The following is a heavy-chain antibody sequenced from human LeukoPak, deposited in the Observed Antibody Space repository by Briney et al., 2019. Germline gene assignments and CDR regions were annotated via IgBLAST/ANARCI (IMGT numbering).Heavy chain of an antibody. J-gene: IGHJ4*02. Sequence: GESLKISCKGSGYSFTSYWIGWVRQMPGKGLEWMGIIYPGDSDTRYSPSFQGQVTISADKSISTAYLQWSSLTASDTAMYYCARRYDSSGYYYDYWGQGTLVTVSS. CDR1: GYSFTSYW. V-gene: IGHV5-51*01. CDR2: IYPGDSDT. D-gene: IGHD3-22*01. CDR3: ARRYDSSGYYYDY.